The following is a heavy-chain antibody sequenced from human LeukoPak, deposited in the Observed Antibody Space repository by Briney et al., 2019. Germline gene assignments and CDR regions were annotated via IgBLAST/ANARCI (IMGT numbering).Heavy chain of an antibody. CDR2: ISSSSSYI. V-gene: IGHV3-21*01. Sequence: PGGSLRLSCAASGFTFSSYSMNWVRQAPGKGLEWVSSISSSSSYIYYADSVKGRFTISRDNAKNSLYLQMNSLRAEDTAVYYCARELVLRGNRRGYFDYWGQGTLVTVSS. D-gene: IGHD3-16*01. CDR1: GFTFSSYS. CDR3: ARELVLRGNRRGYFDY. J-gene: IGHJ4*02.